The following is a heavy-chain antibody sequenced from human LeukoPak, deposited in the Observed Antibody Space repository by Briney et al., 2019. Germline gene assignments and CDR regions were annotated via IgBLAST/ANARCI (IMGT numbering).Heavy chain of an antibody. D-gene: IGHD6-13*01. CDR3: ARGSGTPYFDY. CDR1: GGSFSGYY. CDR2: INHSGST. V-gene: IGHV4-34*01. J-gene: IGHJ4*02. Sequence: PSETLSLTCAVYGGSFSGYYWSWIRQPPGKGLEWIGEINHSGSTNYNPSLKSRVTMSVDTSKNQFSLKLSSVTAADTAVYYCARGSGTPYFDYWGQGTLVTVSS.